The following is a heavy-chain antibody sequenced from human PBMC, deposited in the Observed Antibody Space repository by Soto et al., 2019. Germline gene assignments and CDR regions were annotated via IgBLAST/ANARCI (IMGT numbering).Heavy chain of an antibody. CDR2: ISSSSSYI. Sequence: PGGSLRLSCAASGFTFSSYSMNWVRQAPGKGLEWVSSISSSSSYIYYADSVKGRFTISRDNAKNSLYLQMNSLRAEDTAVYYCARDVWDIVVVPAANLDYWGQGTLVTVSS. CDR3: ARDVWDIVVVPAANLDY. V-gene: IGHV3-21*01. CDR1: GFTFSSYS. D-gene: IGHD2-2*01. J-gene: IGHJ4*02.